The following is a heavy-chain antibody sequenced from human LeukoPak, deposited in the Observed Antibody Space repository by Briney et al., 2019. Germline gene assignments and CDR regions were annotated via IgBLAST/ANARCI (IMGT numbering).Heavy chain of an antibody. V-gene: IGHV4-59*01. CDR2: IFYSGST. Sequence: PSETLSLTCTVSGGSISSYYWSWIRQPPGKGLEWIGYIFYSGSTNYNPSLKSRVTISVDTSKNQFSLKLNSVTAADTAVYYCARDKNYYMVVWGKGTTVTVSS. J-gene: IGHJ6*03. CDR1: GGSISSYY. CDR3: ARDKNYYMVV.